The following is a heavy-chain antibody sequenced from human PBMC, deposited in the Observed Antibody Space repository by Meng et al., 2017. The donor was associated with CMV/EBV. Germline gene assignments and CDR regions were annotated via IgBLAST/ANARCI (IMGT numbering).Heavy chain of an antibody. V-gene: IGHV3-74*01. CDR2: INEDGGFT. CDR1: GFTFSSDW. Sequence: LSCAASGFTFSSDWMHWVRQPPGGGLVWVARINEDGGFTTHMDSVKGRFTISRDNARNTLYLQMNSLRVDDTAVYYCASFGRSWTSSYWGQGTLVTVSS. D-gene: IGHD3/OR15-3a*01. J-gene: IGHJ4*02. CDR3: ASFGRSWTSSY.